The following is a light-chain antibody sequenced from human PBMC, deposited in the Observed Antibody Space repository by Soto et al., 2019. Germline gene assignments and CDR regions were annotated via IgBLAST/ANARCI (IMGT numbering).Light chain of an antibody. CDR2: DVT. Sequence: QSVLTQPASVSGSPGQSITISCAGTSSDVGGYNYVSWYQQLPGKAPQLVIYDVTHRPSGVSDRFSGSRSGNTASLIISGLQAEDEADYYCTSFTSGSTPYVLGTGTKVT. CDR3: TSFTSGSTPYV. V-gene: IGLV2-14*03. J-gene: IGLJ1*01. CDR1: SSDVGGYNY.